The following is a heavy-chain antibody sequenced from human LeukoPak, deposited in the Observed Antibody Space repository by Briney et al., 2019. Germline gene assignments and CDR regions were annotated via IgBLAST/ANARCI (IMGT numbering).Heavy chain of an antibody. V-gene: IGHV3-23*01. Sequence: PGGSLRLSCAASGFTFSSYAMSWVRQAPGKGLEWVSAISGSGGSTYYADSVKGRFTISRDNSKNTLYLQMNSLRAEDTAVYYCASPTGGDYDYYYYGMDVWGQGTTVTVSS. CDR3: ASPTGGDYDYYYYGMDV. CDR1: GFTFSSYA. D-gene: IGHD4-17*01. CDR2: ISGSGGST. J-gene: IGHJ6*02.